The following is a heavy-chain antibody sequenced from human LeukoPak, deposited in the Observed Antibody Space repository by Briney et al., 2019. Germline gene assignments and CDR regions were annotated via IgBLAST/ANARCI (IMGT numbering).Heavy chain of an antibody. J-gene: IGHJ4*02. V-gene: IGHV4-59*12. CDR2: IYYSGST. D-gene: IGHD3-3*01. CDR3: ARGYDFWSGYPFDY. Sequence: SGTLSLTCTVSGGSISHYYWSWIRQSPGKGLEWVGYIYYSGSTSYNPSLKSRVTMSVDTSKNQFSLKLSSVTAADTAVYYCARGYDFWSGYPFDYWGQGTLVTVSS. CDR1: GGSISHYY.